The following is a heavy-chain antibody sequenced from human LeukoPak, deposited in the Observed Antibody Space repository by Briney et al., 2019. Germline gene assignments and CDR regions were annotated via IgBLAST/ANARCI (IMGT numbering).Heavy chain of an antibody. CDR1: GGSISSYY. Sequence: PSETLSLTCTVSGGSISSYYWSWIRQPPGKGLEWIGYIYYSGGTNYNPSLKCRVTISVDTSKNQFSLKLSSVTAADTALYHSARTPYYYDILTGYYAPYWDFDLWGRGTLVTVSS. V-gene: IGHV4-59*01. CDR2: IYYSGGT. CDR3: ARTPYYYDILTGYYAPYWDFDL. D-gene: IGHD3-9*01. J-gene: IGHJ2*01.